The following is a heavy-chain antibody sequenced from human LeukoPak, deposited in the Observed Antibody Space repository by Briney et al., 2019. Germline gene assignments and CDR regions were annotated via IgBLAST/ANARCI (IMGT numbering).Heavy chain of an antibody. V-gene: IGHV3-33*01. J-gene: IGHJ4*02. CDR2: LWDDGTTQ. Sequence: GGSLRLSCAASGFTFNTYGMHWVRQAPGKGLEWVAILWDDGTTQYYAESVKGRFTISRDNSKHTVYLQLNSLRGDDTAVYYCARESLLVPGTIDYWGQGTLVTVSS. CDR3: ARESLLVPGTIDY. CDR1: GFTFNTYG. D-gene: IGHD6-19*01.